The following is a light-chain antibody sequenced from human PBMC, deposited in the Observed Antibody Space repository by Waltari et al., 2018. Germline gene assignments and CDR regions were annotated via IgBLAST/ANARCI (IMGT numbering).Light chain of an antibody. CDR1: DSDVGAYDF. V-gene: IGLV2-14*01. CDR2: EVS. CDR3: SSYTTSSAPGV. Sequence: QSALTQPASVSGSPGQSITISCSGTDSDVGAYDFVSWYQQHPGKAPHLIIYEVSNRPSGISNRFSASKSGNTASLTISGLQAEDEADYYCSSYTTSSAPGVFG. J-gene: IGLJ1*01.